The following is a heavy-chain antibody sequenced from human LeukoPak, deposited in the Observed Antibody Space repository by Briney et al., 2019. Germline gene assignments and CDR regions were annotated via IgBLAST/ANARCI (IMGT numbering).Heavy chain of an antibody. CDR3: AKGDAAGAYRTDF. CDR2: TSHDESNK. Sequence: PGGSLRLSCVASGISLRSYSVHWVRQAPGKGLEWVALTSHDESNKKYADSVRGRCTISRDNSRDTVFLQLSNLRHEDTAVYYCAKGDAAGAYRTDFWGPGTRVPVSS. V-gene: IGHV3-30-3*01. D-gene: IGHD6-13*01. CDR1: GISLRSYS. J-gene: IGHJ4*02.